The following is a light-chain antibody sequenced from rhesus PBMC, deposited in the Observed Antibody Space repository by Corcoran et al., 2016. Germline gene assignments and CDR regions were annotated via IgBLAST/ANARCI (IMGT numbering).Light chain of an antibody. CDR2: GAS. CDR1: QSVGSY. CDR3: QQSSNLWT. V-gene: IGKV3-24*04. J-gene: IGKJ1*01. Sequence: ETVVTQSPATLSLSPGERATLSCRASQSVGSYLVWYQQKPGQAPRLLMYGASSRATGIPDRFSGSGSGTDFTLTISSLGPEDVGVYYCQQSSNLWTFGQGTKVEIK.